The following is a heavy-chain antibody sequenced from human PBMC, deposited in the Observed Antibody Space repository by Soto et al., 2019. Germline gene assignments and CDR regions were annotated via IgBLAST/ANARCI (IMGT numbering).Heavy chain of an antibody. J-gene: IGHJ3*02. D-gene: IGHD3-3*01. CDR1: GYTFTSYA. CDR2: INAGNGNT. Sequence: ASVKVSCKASGYTFTSYAMHWVRQAPGQRLEWMGWINAGNGNTKYSQKFQGRVTITRDTSASTAYMELSRLRSDDTAVYYCARTIPIFGVVTYAFDIWGQGTMVTVSS. CDR3: ARTIPIFGVVTYAFDI. V-gene: IGHV1-3*01.